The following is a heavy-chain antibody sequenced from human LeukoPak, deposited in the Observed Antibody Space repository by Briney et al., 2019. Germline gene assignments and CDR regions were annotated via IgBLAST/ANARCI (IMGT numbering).Heavy chain of an antibody. CDR1: GYTFSSYY. J-gene: IGHJ4*02. CDR3: AGPNYYDSSGYYDY. CDR2: INPNSGGT. D-gene: IGHD3-22*01. V-gene: IGHV1-2*02. Sequence: ASVKVSCKASGYTFSSYYMHWVRQAPGQGLEWMGWINPNSGGTNIAQKFQGRVTMTRDTSISTAYMELSRLRSDDTAMYYCAGPNYYDSSGYYDYWGQGTLVTVSS.